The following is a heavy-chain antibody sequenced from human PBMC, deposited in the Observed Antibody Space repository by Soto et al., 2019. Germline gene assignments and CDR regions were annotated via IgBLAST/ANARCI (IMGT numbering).Heavy chain of an antibody. V-gene: IGHV3-48*02. CDR3: ARETYYYDSSGSNAFDI. Sequence: GGSLRLSCAASGFTFSSYSMNWVRQAPGKGLEWVSYISSSSSTIYYADSVKGRFTISRDNAKNSLYLQMNSLRDEDTAVYYCARETYYYDSSGSNAFDIWGQGTMVTVSS. CDR1: GFTFSSYS. D-gene: IGHD3-22*01. J-gene: IGHJ3*02. CDR2: ISSSSSTI.